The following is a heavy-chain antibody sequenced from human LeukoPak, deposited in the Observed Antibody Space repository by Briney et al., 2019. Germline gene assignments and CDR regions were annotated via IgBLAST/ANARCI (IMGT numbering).Heavy chain of an antibody. CDR3: ARSYGSGAGHYYYYGMDV. Sequence: SETLSLTCTVSGGSISSSSYYWGWIRQPPGKGLEWIGSIYYSGSTYYNPSLKSRVTISVDTSKNQFSLKLSSVTAADTAVYYCARSYGSGAGHYYYYGMDVWGQGTTVTVSS. CDR2: IYYSGST. V-gene: IGHV4-39*07. D-gene: IGHD3-10*01. J-gene: IGHJ6*02. CDR1: GGSISSSSYY.